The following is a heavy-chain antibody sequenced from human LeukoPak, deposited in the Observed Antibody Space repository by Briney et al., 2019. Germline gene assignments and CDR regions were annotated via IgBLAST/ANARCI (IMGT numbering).Heavy chain of an antibody. J-gene: IGHJ3*01. CDR3: ARTAGYAFNL. Sequence: KAGGSLRLSCAASGFSVSSNYMSWVRQAPGKGLEWVSIIYSGGNTYYADSVKGRSTISRDNSKNTLYLEMNSLRVEDTAVYYCARTAGYAFNLWGQGTMVTASS. CDR1: GFSVSSNY. CDR2: IYSGGNT. V-gene: IGHV3-53*01.